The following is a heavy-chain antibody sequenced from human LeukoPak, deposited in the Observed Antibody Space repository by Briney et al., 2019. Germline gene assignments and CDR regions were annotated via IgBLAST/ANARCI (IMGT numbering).Heavy chain of an antibody. D-gene: IGHD6-6*01. J-gene: IGHJ4*02. CDR3: ARDLKLFRQLVSYFDY. CDR1: GFTFSTYA. V-gene: IGHV3-23*01. Sequence: PGGSLRLSCAASGFTFSTYAMRWLRAAPGKGLEWVSVISGSGGSTYYADSVKGRFTISRDNAKNSLYLQMNSLRAEDTAVYYCARDLKLFRQLVSYFDYWAQGTLVTVSS. CDR2: ISGSGGST.